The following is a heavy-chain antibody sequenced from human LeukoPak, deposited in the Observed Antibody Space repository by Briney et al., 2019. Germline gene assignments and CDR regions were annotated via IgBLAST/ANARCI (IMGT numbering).Heavy chain of an antibody. CDR1: GFTFSSYG. J-gene: IGHJ6*03. CDR2: IRYDGSNK. D-gene: IGHD2-15*01. V-gene: IGHV3-30*02. Sequence: GGSLRLSCAASGFTFSSYGMHWVRQAPGKGLEWVAFIRYDGSNKYYADSVKGRFTISRDNSKNTLYLQMNSLRAEDTAVYYCYCSGGSCYSDYYYYYMDVWGKGTTVTISS. CDR3: YCSGGSCYSDYYYYYMDV.